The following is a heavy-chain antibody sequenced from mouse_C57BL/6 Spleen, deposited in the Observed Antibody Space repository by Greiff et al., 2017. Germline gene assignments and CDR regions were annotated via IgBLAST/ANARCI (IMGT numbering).Heavy chain of an antibody. D-gene: IGHD1-2*01. CDR2: IDPSDSYT. V-gene: IGHV1-50*01. Sequence: QVHVKQPGAELVKPGASVKLSCKASGYTFTSYWMQWVKQRPGQGLEWIGEIDPSDSYTNYNQKFKGKAALTVDTSSSTAYMQLSSLTSEDSAVYYCARGKGITTKYFDVGGTGTTVTVSS. J-gene: IGHJ1*03. CDR1: GYTFTSYW. CDR3: ARGKGITTKYFDV.